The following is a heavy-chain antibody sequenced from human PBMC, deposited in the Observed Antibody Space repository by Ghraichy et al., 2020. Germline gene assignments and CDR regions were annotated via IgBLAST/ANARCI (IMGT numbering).Heavy chain of an antibody. D-gene: IGHD3-22*01. V-gene: IGHV3-23*01. CDR2: ISGSGGST. CDR1: GFTFSSYA. CDR3: AKDGSSGYKTWYFDL. J-gene: IGHJ2*01. Sequence: GGSLRLSCAASGFTFSSYAMSWVRQAPGKGLEWVSAISGSGGSTYYADSVKGRFTISRDNSKNTLYLQMNSLRAEDTAVYYCAKDGSSGYKTWYFDLWGRGTLVTVSS.